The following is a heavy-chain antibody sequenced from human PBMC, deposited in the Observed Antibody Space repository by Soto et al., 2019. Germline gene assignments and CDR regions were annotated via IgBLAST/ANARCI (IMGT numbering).Heavy chain of an antibody. V-gene: IGHV4-61*01. CDR1: GGSVSSGSYY. CDR2: IYYSGST. J-gene: IGHJ4*02. Sequence: SETPSLTCTVSGGSVSSGSYYWSWIRPPPGKGLEWIGYIYYSGSTNYNPSLKSRVTISVDTSKNQFSLKLSSVTAADTAVYYCARDPYSSGWYYFDYWGQGTLVTVSP. CDR3: ARDPYSSGWYYFDY. D-gene: IGHD6-19*01.